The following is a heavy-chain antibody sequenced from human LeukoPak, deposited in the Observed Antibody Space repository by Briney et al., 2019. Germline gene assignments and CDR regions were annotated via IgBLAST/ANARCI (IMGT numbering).Heavy chain of an antibody. CDR2: IKQDGSEK. J-gene: IGHJ4*02. Sequence: PGGSLRLSCAASGFTFSSYWMSWVRQAPGKGLEWVANIKQDGSEKCYVDSVKGRFTISRDNAKNSLYLQMNSLRAEDTAVYYCARRKDWCTSSSCHFDYWGQGTLVTVSS. D-gene: IGHD2-2*01. CDR3: ARRKDWCTSSSCHFDY. CDR1: GFTFSSYW. V-gene: IGHV3-7*01.